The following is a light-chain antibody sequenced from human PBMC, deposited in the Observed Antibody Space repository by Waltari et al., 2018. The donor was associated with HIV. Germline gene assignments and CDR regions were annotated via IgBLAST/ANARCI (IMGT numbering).Light chain of an antibody. CDR3: QAWDSNSNV. V-gene: IGLV3-1*01. J-gene: IGLJ1*01. Sequence: YELTQPPSVSVSPGQTASITCSGDQLGDKFHCWYQQKPSQSPGLLTYQENKRPSGIPDRFSGSISGNTATLTISGTQTLDEGDYYCQAWDSNSNVFGPGTKVTVL. CDR1: QLGDKF. CDR2: QEN.